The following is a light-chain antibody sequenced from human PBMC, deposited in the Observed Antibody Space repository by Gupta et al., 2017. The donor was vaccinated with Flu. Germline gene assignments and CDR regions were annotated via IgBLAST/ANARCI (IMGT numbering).Light chain of an antibody. CDR3: QSYDGTNLV. CDR2: EDT. J-gene: IGLJ2*01. V-gene: IGLV6-57*01. Sequence: NFMLTQPHSVSESPGKTVTLSSTRRRGSIASNYVQWYQQRPGRSPTRGSYEDTQRPSGVPDRFSGSIGSSSKSASLTISGLKTEDDSYYYCQSYDGTNLVVGGGTKMTVL. CDR1: RGSIASNY.